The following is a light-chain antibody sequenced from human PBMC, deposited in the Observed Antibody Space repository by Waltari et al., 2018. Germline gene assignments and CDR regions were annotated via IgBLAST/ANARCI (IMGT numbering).Light chain of an antibody. Sequence: EIVLTQSPVTLSLSPGEGATLSCKTSQSVGDFLAWYQQRPGQAPRLLIYDASLRAAGIPARFSVSGSGTDFTLTISSLESEDSAVYFCQQRNSWPLTFGPGTTV. J-gene: IGKJ3*01. CDR2: DAS. V-gene: IGKV3-11*01. CDR3: QQRNSWPLT. CDR1: QSVGDF.